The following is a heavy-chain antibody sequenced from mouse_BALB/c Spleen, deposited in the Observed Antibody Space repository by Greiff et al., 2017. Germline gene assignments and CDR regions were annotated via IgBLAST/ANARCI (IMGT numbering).Heavy chain of an antibody. Sequence: EVQLQQSGAELVKPGASVKLSCTASGFNIKDTYMHWVKQRPEQGLEWIGRIDPANGNTKYDPKFQGKATITADTSSNTAYLQLSSLTSEDTAVYYCARRLRRKGYLCAMDYWGQGTSVTVSS. V-gene: IGHV14-3*02. CDR2: IDPANGNT. CDR1: GFNIKDTY. J-gene: IGHJ4*01. D-gene: IGHD2-4*01. CDR3: ARRLRRKGYLCAMDY.